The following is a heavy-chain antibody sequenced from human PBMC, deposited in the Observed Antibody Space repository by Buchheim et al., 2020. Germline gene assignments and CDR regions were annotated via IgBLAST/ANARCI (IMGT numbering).Heavy chain of an antibody. J-gene: IGHJ5*02. CDR1: GGSIRNYY. CDR2: IFYTGNT. Sequence: QVQLQESGPGLVKSSETLSLTCTVSGGSIRNYYWSWIRQPPGKGLEWIGHIFYTGNTDYNPSLKRRVTISLDSSRKQFSLKLRSVTVADTAVYHCATVSGYYYDHGVFAPWGQGNL. CDR3: ATVSGYYYDHGVFAP. D-gene: IGHD3-22*01. V-gene: IGHV4-59*01.